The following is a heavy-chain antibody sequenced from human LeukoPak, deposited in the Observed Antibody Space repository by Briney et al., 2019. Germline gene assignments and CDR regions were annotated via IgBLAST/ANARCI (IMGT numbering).Heavy chain of an antibody. Sequence: GGSLTLSFPASGITHIGYAMNGVRPAPGRGLDGVASITASGGNTNHADSVKGRFTNSRDNSKKTLYLQMNSLKVEDAAIYYCAIRGATGKHFEYWGQGAQVTVSS. V-gene: IGHV3-23*01. J-gene: IGHJ4*02. CDR2: ITASGGNT. CDR3: AIRGATGKHFEY. CDR1: GITHIGYA. D-gene: IGHD1-26*01.